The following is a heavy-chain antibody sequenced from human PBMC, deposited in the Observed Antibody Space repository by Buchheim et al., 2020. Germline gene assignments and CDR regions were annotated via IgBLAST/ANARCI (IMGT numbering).Heavy chain of an antibody. J-gene: IGHJ6*03. V-gene: IGHV3-7*01. CDR2: IKQDGSEK. CDR3: ARDWKYDILTGWGRYYYYYMDV. CDR1: GFTFSSYW. D-gene: IGHD3-9*01. Sequence: EVQLVESGGGLVQPGGSLRLSCAASGFTFSSYWMSWVRQAPGKGLEWVANIKQDGSEKYYVDSVKGRFTISRDNAKNELYLQMNSLRAEDTAVYYCARDWKYDILTGWGRYYYYYMDVWGKGTT.